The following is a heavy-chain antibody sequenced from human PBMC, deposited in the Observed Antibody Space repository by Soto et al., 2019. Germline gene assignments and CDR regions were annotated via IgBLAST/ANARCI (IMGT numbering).Heavy chain of an antibody. CDR3: ARAGSYYPPDY. D-gene: IGHD1-26*01. V-gene: IGHV3-30-3*01. J-gene: IGHJ4*02. CDR2: ILYEGSNK. CDR1: GFTFSSYA. Sequence: QVQLVESGGGVVQPGKSLRLSCAASGFTFSSYAMHWVRQAPGKGLEWVAVILYEGSNKYYADSVKGRFTISRDNSKNTLYLQMNSLRAEDTAVYYWARAGSYYPPDYWGQGTLVTVSS.